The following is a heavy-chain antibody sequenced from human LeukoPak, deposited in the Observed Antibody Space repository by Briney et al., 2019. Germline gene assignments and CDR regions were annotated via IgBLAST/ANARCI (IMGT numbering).Heavy chain of an antibody. CDR3: ARGGISYGDSPFDY. V-gene: IGHV4-39*01. Sequence: ASETLSLTCTVSGGSISSSSYYWGWIRQPPGKGLEWIGSIYYSGSTYYNPSLKSRVTISVDTSKNQFSLKLSSVTAADTAVYYCARGGISYGDSPFDYWGQGTLVTVSS. D-gene: IGHD4-17*01. CDR2: IYYSGST. J-gene: IGHJ4*02. CDR1: GGSISSSSYY.